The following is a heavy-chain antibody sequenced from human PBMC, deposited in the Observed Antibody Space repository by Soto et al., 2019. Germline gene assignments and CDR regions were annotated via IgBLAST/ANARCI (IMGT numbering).Heavy chain of an antibody. CDR1: GFTFSSYS. D-gene: IGHD3-16*01. V-gene: IGHV3-21*02. CDR3: ANRHRGGGEGY. CDR2: ISSSSSYI. Sequence: VQLVESGGGVVQPGTSLRLSCAASGFTFSSYSMNWVRQAPGKGLEWVSSISSSSSYIYYADSVKGRFTISRDNAKNSLYLQMNSLRAEDTAVYYCANRHRGGGEGYWGQGTLVTVSS. J-gene: IGHJ4*02.